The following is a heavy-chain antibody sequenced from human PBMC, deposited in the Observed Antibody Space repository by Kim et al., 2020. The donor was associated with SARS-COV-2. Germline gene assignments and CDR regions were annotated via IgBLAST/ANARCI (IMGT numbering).Heavy chain of an antibody. D-gene: IGHD3-10*01. CDR2: IWYDGSNK. CDR1: GFTFSSYG. CDR3: ARDYVGELRFDQDYYGMDV. V-gene: IGHV3-33*01. J-gene: IGHJ6*02. Sequence: GGSLRLSCAASGFTFSSYGMHWVRQAPGKGLEWVAVIWYDGSNKYYADSVKGRFTISRDNSKNTLYLQMNSLRAEDTAVYYCARDYVGELRFDQDYYGMDVWGQGTTVTVSS.